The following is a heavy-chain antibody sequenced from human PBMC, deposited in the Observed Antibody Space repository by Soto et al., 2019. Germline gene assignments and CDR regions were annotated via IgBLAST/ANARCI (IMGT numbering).Heavy chain of an antibody. CDR1: TGSIFSHSYY. D-gene: IGHD6-19*01. CDR3: ARRYAPRYSSGNNHFDL. Sequence: LSLTCNVSTGSIFSHSYYWAWIRQPPGKGLEWIGTINHSGSPYHNPSLKSRVTISVDSSKNQFSLTLTSVTVADTAVYYCARRYAPRYSSGNNHFDLWGQGTLVTVYS. V-gene: IGHV4-39*01. J-gene: IGHJ4*02. CDR2: INHSGSP.